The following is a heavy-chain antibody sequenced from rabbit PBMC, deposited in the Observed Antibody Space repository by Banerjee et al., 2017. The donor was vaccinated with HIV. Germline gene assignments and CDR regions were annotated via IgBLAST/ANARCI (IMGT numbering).Heavy chain of an antibody. D-gene: IGHD4-1*01. CDR3: ARDLAGVIGWNFNL. Sequence: QSLEESGGGLVQPEGSLTLTCKASGSDISSNAMCWVRQAPGKGLEWIACINTSSGNTVYASWAKGRFTISKTSWTTVTLQMTSLTAADTATYFCARDLAGVIGWNFNLWGQGTLVTVS. CDR2: INTSSGNT. J-gene: IGHJ4*01. V-gene: IGHV1S40*01. CDR1: GSDISSNA.